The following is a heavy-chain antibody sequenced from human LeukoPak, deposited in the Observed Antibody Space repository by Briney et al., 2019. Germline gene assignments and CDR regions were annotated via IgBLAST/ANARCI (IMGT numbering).Heavy chain of an antibody. CDR1: GGTFSSYA. D-gene: IGHD6-13*01. Sequence: SVKVSCKASGGTFSSYAISWVRQAPGQGLEWMGGIIPIFGTANYAQKFRGRVTITADESTSTAYMELSSLRSEDTAVYYCAILAAADRRLYYYYYMDVRGKGTTVTVSS. CDR3: AILAAADRRLYYYYYMDV. J-gene: IGHJ6*03. CDR2: IIPIFGTA. V-gene: IGHV1-69*13.